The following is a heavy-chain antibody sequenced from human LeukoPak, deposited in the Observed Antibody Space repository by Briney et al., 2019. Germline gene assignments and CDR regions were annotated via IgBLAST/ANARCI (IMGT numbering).Heavy chain of an antibody. CDR2: ISREGDSI. V-gene: IGHV3-43*01. CDR1: GFTFDDYT. Sequence: GGSLRLSCIASGFTFDDYTMHWVRQAPGRGLEWVSLISREGDSIYYADSVKGRFTISRDNSKNSLYLQMNSLRTEDTALYYCAKDISRAVTTRFDYWGQGTLVTVSS. D-gene: IGHD4-11*01. CDR3: AKDISRAVTTRFDY. J-gene: IGHJ4*02.